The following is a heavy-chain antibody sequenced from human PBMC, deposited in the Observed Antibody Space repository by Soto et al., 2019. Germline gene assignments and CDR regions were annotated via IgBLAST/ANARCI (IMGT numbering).Heavy chain of an antibody. V-gene: IGHV1-69*02. J-gene: IGHJ6*03. CDR3: ARMGGYCSSTSCYHPRNYYYYYMDV. CDR2: IIPILGIA. CDR1: GGTFSSYT. Sequence: QVQLVQSGAAVKKPGSSVKVSCKASGGTFSSYTISWVRQAPGQGLEWMGRIIPILGIANYEQKFQGRVTITADKSTSTAYMELSSLRSEDTAVYYCARMGGYCSSTSCYHPRNYYYYYMDVWGKGTTVTVSS. D-gene: IGHD2-2*01.